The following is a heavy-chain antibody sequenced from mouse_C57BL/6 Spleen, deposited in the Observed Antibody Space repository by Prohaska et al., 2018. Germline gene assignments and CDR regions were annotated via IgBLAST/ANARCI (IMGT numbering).Heavy chain of an antibody. CDR1: GYTFTDYE. D-gene: IGHD2-2*01. J-gene: IGHJ2*01. CDR2: IDPETGGT. CDR3: TRNSYGYDVGTYYFDY. Sequence: GAELVRPGASVTLSCKASGYTFTDYEMHWVKQTPVHGLEWIGAIDPETGGTAYNQKFKGKAILTADKSSSTAYMELRSLTSEDSAVYYCTRNSYGYDVGTYYFDYWGQGTTLTVSS. V-gene: IGHV1-15*01.